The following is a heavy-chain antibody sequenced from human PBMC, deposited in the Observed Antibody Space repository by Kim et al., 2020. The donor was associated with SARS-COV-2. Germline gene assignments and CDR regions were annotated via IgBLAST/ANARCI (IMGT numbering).Heavy chain of an antibody. CDR1: GGSISSGSYY. CDR2: IYNSGST. V-gene: IGHV4-61*02. Sequence: SETLSLTCTVSGGSISSGSYYWNWIRQPAGKGLEWIGRIYNSGSTNYSPSLKSRVTIAVDTSKNQFSLNLRSVTAADTAVYYCARVYGSSWGRFYYGMDVWGQGTTVTVSS. CDR3: ARVYGSSWGRFYYGMDV. J-gene: IGHJ6*02. D-gene: IGHD6-13*01.